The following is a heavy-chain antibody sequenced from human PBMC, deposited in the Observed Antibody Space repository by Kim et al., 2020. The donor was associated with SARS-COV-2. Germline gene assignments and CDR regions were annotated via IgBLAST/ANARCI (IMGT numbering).Heavy chain of an antibody. CDR1: GGSFSGYY. J-gene: IGHJ4*02. Sequence: SETLSLTCAVYGGSFSGYYWSWIRQPPGKGLEWIGEINHSGSTNYNPSLKSRVTISVDTSKNQFSLKLSSVTAADTAVYYCASRRLIRFLVVVVPAAMGGGFDYWGQGTLVTVSS. CDR3: ASRRLIRFLVVVVPAAMGGGFDY. V-gene: IGHV4-34*01. CDR2: INHSGST. D-gene: IGHD2-2*01.